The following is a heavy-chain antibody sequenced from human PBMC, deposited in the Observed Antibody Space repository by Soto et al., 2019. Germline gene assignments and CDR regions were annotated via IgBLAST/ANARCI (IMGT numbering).Heavy chain of an antibody. J-gene: IGHJ4*02. CDR1: DSPSTVIE. CDR2: MNPNSGNT. Sequence: QVQLVQSGAEVKKPGASVKVSCKASDSPSTVIELNWWRQATGQGLGWMGWMNPNSGNTGYAQKFQGRVTMTRNTSISTAYMELSSLRSEDTAVYYCARERAVAGFDYWGQGTLVTVSS. D-gene: IGHD6-19*01. CDR3: ARERAVAGFDY. V-gene: IGHV1-8*01.